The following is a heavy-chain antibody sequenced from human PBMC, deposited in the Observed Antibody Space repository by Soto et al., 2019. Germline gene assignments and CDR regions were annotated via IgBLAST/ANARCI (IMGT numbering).Heavy chain of an antibody. V-gene: IGHV4-39*07. CDR3: ATYGDRYYFDY. Sequence: SETLSLTCIVSNGSISSRSSYWGWIRQTPGKGLEWIGSIYYIGNTYYNPSLKSRVTISVDTSKNQFSLKLSSVTAADTAVYYCATYGDRYYFDYWGQGTLVTVSS. CDR2: IYYIGNT. D-gene: IGHD4-17*01. CDR1: NGSISSRSSY. J-gene: IGHJ4*02.